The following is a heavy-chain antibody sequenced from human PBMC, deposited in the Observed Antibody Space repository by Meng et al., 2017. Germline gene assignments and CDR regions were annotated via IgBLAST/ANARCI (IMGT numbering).Heavy chain of an antibody. Sequence: VQLQESGPGLVKPSQTLSLTCTVSGGSISSGSYYWSWIRQPAGKGLEWIGRIYTSGSTNYNPSLKSRVTISVDTSKNQFSLKLSSVTAADTAVYYCAKFTEYDWFDPWGQGTLVTVSS. J-gene: IGHJ5*02. CDR1: GGSISSGSYY. D-gene: IGHD2-2*01. V-gene: IGHV4-61*02. CDR2: IYTSGST. CDR3: AKFTEYDWFDP.